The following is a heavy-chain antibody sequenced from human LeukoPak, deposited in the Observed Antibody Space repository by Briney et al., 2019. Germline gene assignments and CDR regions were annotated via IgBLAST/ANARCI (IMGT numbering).Heavy chain of an antibody. D-gene: IGHD7-27*01. CDR3: ARDHLGFYYYGMDV. Sequence: GGSLRLSCAASGFTFSSYSMNWVRQAPGKGLEWVSSISSSSSYIYHADSVKGRFTISRDNAKNSLYLQMNSLRAEDTAVYYCARDHLGFYYYGMDVWGQGTTVTVSS. V-gene: IGHV3-21*01. J-gene: IGHJ6*02. CDR1: GFTFSSYS. CDR2: ISSSSSYI.